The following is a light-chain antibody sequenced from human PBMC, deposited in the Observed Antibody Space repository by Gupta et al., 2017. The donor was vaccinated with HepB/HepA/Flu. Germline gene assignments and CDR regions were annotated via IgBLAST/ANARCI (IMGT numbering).Light chain of an antibody. CDR1: DIGTKN. CDR2: DDR. V-gene: IGLV3-21*03. J-gene: IGLJ2*01. Sequence: SYVLTQSPSVSVAPGKTARITCGGNDIGTKNVHWHQQRPGQAPMLVIYDDRDRPSGIPERISGANSGNTATLTISRVEAGDEADYYCQVWDRLSDHVVFGGGTKLTVL. CDR3: QVWDRLSDHVV.